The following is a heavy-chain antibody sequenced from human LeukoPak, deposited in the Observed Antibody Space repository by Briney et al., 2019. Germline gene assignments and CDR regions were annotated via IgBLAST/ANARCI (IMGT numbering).Heavy chain of an antibody. CDR2: IWYDGSNK. D-gene: IGHD4-17*01. Sequence: PGGSLRLSCAASGFTFSSYEMNWVRQAPGKGLEWVAVIWYDGSNKYYADSVKGRFTISRDNSKNTLYLQMNSLRAEDTAVYYCARGNDYGVYYFDYWGQGTLVTVSS. CDR1: GFTFSSYE. CDR3: ARGNDYGVYYFDY. V-gene: IGHV3-33*08. J-gene: IGHJ4*02.